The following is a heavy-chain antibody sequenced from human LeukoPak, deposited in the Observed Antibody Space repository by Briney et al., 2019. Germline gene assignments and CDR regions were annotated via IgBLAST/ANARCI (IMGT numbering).Heavy chain of an antibody. CDR1: GYTFTGYY. V-gene: IGHV1-2*02. CDR2: INPNSGGT. Sequence: ASVKVSCKASGYTFTGYYMHWVRQAPGQGLEWMGWINPNSGGTNYAQKFQGRVTMTRDTSISTAYMELSRLRSDDTAVYYCARDRARDCRGGSSNRLGYWGKGTLVTVSS. CDR3: ARDRARDCRGGSSNRLGY. J-gene: IGHJ4*02. D-gene: IGHD2-15*01.